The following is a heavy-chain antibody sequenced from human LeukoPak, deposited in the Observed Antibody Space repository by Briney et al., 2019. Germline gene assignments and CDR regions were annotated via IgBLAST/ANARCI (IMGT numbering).Heavy chain of an antibody. CDR2: IWYDGRNS. CDR3: ARVGGWYVGY. V-gene: IGHV3-33*01. J-gene: IGHJ4*02. CDR1: GFTFSSHG. D-gene: IGHD6-19*01. Sequence: GGSLRLSCAASGFTFSSHGMPWVRQAPGKGLEWVSGIWYDGRNSYYADPVKGRFTISRDNSKNTLYLQMNSLRAEDTAVYYCARVGGWYVGYWGQGTLVTVSS.